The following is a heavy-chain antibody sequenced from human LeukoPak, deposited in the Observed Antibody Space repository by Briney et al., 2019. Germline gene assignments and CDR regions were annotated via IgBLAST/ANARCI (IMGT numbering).Heavy chain of an antibody. CDR3: ARENYYRIGRFDRAYLDD. D-gene: IGHD3-10*01. J-gene: IGHJ4*02. Sequence: ASVKVSCKASASTFSTYAIHWVRQAPGQGLEWMGWISTGNGNTRYSKAFQDRVTVTRDTSASTVYMDLRGLRSEDMAVYYCARENYYRIGRFDRAYLDDWGQGTLVTVSS. CDR2: ISTGNGNT. CDR1: ASTFSTYA. V-gene: IGHV1-3*03.